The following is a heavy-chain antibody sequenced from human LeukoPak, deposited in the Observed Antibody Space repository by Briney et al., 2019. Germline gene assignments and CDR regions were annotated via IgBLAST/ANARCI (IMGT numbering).Heavy chain of an antibody. D-gene: IGHD3-22*01. Sequence: SVKVSCKASGGTFSSYAISWVRQAPGQGLEWMGRIIPILGIANYAQKFQGRVTITADKSTSTAYMELSSLRSEDTAVYYCARGKTYYYDSSGYPVWGQGTLVTVSS. V-gene: IGHV1-69*04. J-gene: IGHJ4*02. CDR3: ARGKTYYYDSSGYPV. CDR2: IIPILGIA. CDR1: GGTFSSYA.